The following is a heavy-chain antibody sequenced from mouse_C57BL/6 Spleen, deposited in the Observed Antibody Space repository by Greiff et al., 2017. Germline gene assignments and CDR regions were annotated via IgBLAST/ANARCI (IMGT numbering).Heavy chain of an antibody. J-gene: IGHJ2*01. CDR2: IDPSDSYT. CDR3: ARSSTEDYLDY. V-gene: IGHV1-59*01. D-gene: IGHD2-1*01. CDR1: GYTFTSYW. Sequence: QVQLKQPGAELVRPGTSVKLSCKASGYTFTSYWMHWVKQRPGQGLEWIGAIDPSDSYTNYNQKFKGKATLTVDTSSSTAYMQLSSLTSEDSAVYYCARSSTEDYLDYWGQGTTLTVSS.